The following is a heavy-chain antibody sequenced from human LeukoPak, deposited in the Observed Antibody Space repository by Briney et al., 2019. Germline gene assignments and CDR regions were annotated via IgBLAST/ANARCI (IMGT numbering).Heavy chain of an antibody. Sequence: ASVKVSCKASGYTFTDYHIHWVRQAPGQGLEWMGWIYPNSGDTNYAQNFQGRVTMTRDTSISTAYMELSRLTSDDTALYYCARVAVEMASSFDPWGQGTPVTVSS. V-gene: IGHV1-2*02. D-gene: IGHD5-24*01. CDR1: GYTFTDYH. CDR3: ARVAVEMASSFDP. CDR2: IYPNSGDT. J-gene: IGHJ5*02.